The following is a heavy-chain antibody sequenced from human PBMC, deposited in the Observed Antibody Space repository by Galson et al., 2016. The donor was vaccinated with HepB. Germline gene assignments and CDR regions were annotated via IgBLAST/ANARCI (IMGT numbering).Heavy chain of an antibody. Sequence: QSGAEVKKPGESLRISCEGSGYSFINHWIVWVRQMPGKGLEWMGIIYPGDSDPRYSPSFKGQVTISADKSIGTAYLQWSSLKASDTAMYYCAVGHSGSSLPYFEYWGQGTLVTVSS. J-gene: IGHJ4*02. V-gene: IGHV5-51*01. CDR3: AVGHSGSSLPYFEY. CDR1: GYSFINHW. CDR2: IYPGDSDP. D-gene: IGHD1-26*01.